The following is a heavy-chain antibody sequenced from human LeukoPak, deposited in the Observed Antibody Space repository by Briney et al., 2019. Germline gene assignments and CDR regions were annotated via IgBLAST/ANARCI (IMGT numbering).Heavy chain of an antibody. CDR2: ISSSSSYI. Sequence: GGSLRLSCAASGFTFSSYGMNWVRQAPGKGLEWVSSISSSSSYIYYADSVKGRFTISRDNSKNSLYLQMNSLRAEDTAVYYCARTRYGNAFDIWGQGTMVTVSS. V-gene: IGHV3-21*01. J-gene: IGHJ3*02. D-gene: IGHD1-14*01. CDR1: GFTFSSYG. CDR3: ARTRYGNAFDI.